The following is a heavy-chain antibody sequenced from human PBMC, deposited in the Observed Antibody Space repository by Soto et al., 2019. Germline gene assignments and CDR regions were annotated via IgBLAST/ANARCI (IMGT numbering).Heavy chain of an antibody. D-gene: IGHD5-18*01. V-gene: IGHV1-69*02. CDR1: GGTFSSYT. CDR3: ARHGGYSYGFSVYNWFDP. CDR2: IIPILGIA. J-gene: IGHJ5*02. Sequence: VQLVQSGAEVKKPGSSVKVSCKASGGTFSSYTISWVRQAPGQGLEWMGRIIPILGIANYAQKFQGRVTITADKSTSTAYMELSSLRSEDTAVYYCARHGGYSYGFSVYNWFDPWGQGTLVTVSS.